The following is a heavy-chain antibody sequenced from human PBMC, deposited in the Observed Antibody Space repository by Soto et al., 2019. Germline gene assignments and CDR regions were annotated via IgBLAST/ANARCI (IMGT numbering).Heavy chain of an antibody. CDR1: GGSISTYY. V-gene: IGHV4-59*01. CDR3: ARDGSRYDFWSGPYYFDY. J-gene: IGHJ4*02. CDR2: IYYGGST. D-gene: IGHD3-3*01. Sequence: QVQLQESGPGLVKPSETLSLTCTVSGGSISTYYWSWIRQPPGKGLEWIGYIYYGGSTNYNPSLKSRVTISVDTSKNQFSLKLSSVSAADTAVYYCARDGSRYDFWSGPYYFDYWGQGTLVTVSS.